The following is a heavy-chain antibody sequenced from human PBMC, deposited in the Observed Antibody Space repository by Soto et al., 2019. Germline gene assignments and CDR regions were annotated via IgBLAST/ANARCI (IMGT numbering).Heavy chain of an antibody. CDR1: GGSVSSDYW. CDR2: IYHSGRT. D-gene: IGHD1-26*01. CDR3: ARDRPSYGRNFDY. V-gene: IGHV4-4*02. Sequence: QVQLQESGPGVVKPSGTLSLTCAVSGGSVSSDYWWSWVRLPPGKGLEWIGEIYHSGRTNYNPSLKSRVTISLDKSKNQLSLILSSVTAADTAVYYCARDRPSYGRNFDYLGQGTLVTVSS. J-gene: IGHJ4*02.